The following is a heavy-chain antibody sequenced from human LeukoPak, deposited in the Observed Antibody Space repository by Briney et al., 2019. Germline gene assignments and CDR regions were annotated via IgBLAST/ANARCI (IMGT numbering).Heavy chain of an antibody. CDR2: ISFSSTHI. J-gene: IGHJ6*03. CDR1: GFIFSNYG. Sequence: GGSLRLSCAASGFIFSNYGMSWVRQAPGKGLEWVSSISFSSTHIYYADSIQGRFTISRDNAENSLYLQMNSLRAEDTAVYYCASCYYYYYMDVWGKGITVTVSS. V-gene: IGHV3-21*06. CDR3: ASCYYYYYMDV.